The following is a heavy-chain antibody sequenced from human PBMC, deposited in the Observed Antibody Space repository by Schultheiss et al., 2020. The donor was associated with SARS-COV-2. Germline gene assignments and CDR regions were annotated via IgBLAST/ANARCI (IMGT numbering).Heavy chain of an antibody. V-gene: IGHV4-34*01. D-gene: IGHD3-22*01. J-gene: IGHJ3*02. CDR2: INHSGST. Sequence: GSLRLSCAVYGGSFSGYYWSWIRQPPGKGLEWIGEINHSGSTNYNPSLKSRVTISVDTSKNQFSLKLSSVTAADTAVYYCARVPIRRYYDTSGFYFHSLRDAFDIWGQGTMVTVSS. CDR3: ARVPIRRYYDTSGFYFHSLRDAFDI. CDR1: GGSFSGYY.